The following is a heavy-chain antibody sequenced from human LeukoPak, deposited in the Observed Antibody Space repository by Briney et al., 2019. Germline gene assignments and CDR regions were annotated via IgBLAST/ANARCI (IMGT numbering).Heavy chain of an antibody. J-gene: IGHJ4*02. Sequence: ASVKVSCKASGYTFTGYYLHWVRQAPGQGLEWMGWINPNSGGTNYAQKFQGRVTMTRDTSISTAYMELSRLRSGDTAVYYCARDQWGEVVVTAQFDCWGQRTLVTVSS. CDR2: INPNSGGT. D-gene: IGHD2-21*02. CDR1: GYTFTGYY. V-gene: IGHV1-2*02. CDR3: ARDQWGEVVVTAQFDC.